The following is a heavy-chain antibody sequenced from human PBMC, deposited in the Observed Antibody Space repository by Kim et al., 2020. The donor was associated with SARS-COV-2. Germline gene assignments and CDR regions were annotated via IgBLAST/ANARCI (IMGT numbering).Heavy chain of an antibody. D-gene: IGHD2-15*01. Sequence: STDDTPSIESRVTRSVDTSKNQFSLKLSSVTAADTAVYYCARDQSSKVDYWGQGTLVTVSS. J-gene: IGHJ4*02. CDR2: ST. CDR3: ARDQSSKVDY. V-gene: IGHV4-39*07.